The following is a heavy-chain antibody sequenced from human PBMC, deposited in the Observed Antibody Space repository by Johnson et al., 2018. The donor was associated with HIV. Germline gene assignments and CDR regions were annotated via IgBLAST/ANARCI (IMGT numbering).Heavy chain of an antibody. CDR3: ARTPSAGVDNHDALDI. V-gene: IGHV3-30*04. Sequence: QVQLVESGGGVVQPGRSLRLSCAASGFTFSRKAMHWVRHTPGKGLEWVAVISYDGSSKYYADSVKGRFTISRDNSKNTLYLQMNSLRVEDTAMFYCARTPSAGVDNHDALDIWGQGTMVTVSS. CDR1: GFTFSRKA. J-gene: IGHJ3*02. D-gene: IGHD3-3*01. CDR2: ISYDGSSK.